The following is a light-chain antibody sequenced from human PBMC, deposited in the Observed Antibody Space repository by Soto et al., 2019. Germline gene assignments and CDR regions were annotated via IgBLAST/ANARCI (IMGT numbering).Light chain of an antibody. CDR1: SSNIGNKF. J-gene: IGLJ3*02. Sequence: QSVLTQPPSVSAAPGQKVTISCSGSSSNIGNKFVSWYQQIPGTAPKLLIYDNDKRPSGIPDRFSGSKSGTSATLGITGLQTGDEADYYCGTWDTSLSAGVFGGGTKLTFL. V-gene: IGLV1-51*01. CDR3: GTWDTSLSAGV. CDR2: DND.